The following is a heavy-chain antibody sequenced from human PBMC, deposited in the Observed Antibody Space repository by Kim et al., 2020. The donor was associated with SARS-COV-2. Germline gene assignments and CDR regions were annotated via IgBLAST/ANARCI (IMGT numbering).Heavy chain of an antibody. CDR2: ISYDGSNK. D-gene: IGHD3-9*01. Sequence: GGSLRLSCAASGFTFSSYAMHWVRQAPGKGLEWVAVISYDGSNKYYADSVKGRFTISRDNSKNTLYLQMNSLRAEDTAVYYCARPPMRYFDTPSYFDYWGQGTLVTVSS. J-gene: IGHJ4*02. V-gene: IGHV3-30-3*01. CDR3: ARPPMRYFDTPSYFDY. CDR1: GFTFSSYA.